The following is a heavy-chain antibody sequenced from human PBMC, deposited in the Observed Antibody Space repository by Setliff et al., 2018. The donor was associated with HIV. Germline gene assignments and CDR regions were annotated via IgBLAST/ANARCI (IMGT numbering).Heavy chain of an antibody. CDR2: FDPEDVET. CDR1: GYTLTELS. V-gene: IGHV1-24*01. J-gene: IGHJ4*02. CDR3: ATDRLLYSSSFNY. D-gene: IGHD6-6*01. Sequence: ASVKVPCKVSGYTLTELSMHWVRQPPGKGLEWMGGFDPEDVETVYAQKFQGRFTMTEDTSTDTAYMELSSLRSEDTAVYYCATDRLLYSSSFNYWGQGTLVTVSS.